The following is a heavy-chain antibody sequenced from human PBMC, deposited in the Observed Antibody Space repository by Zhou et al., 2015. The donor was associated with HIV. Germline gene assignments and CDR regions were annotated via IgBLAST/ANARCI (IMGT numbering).Heavy chain of an antibody. V-gene: IGHV3-11*01. J-gene: IGHJ4*02. Sequence: VELVESGGDLVKLGGSLRLSCVASGFTFSDYGMCWVRQAPGEGLEWVSCINQNSTVTYIADSLRGRFTVSRDNAATSVFLHLNKLRGDDTAVYFCVREGNSRTFLYLEGFDYWGQGTPITVSS. CDR1: GFTFSDYG. D-gene: IGHD3-3*02. CDR3: VREGNSRTFLYLEGFDY. CDR2: INQNSTVT.